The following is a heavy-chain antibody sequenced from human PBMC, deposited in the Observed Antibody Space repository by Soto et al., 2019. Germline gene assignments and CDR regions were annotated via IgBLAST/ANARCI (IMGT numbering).Heavy chain of an antibody. CDR3: ARGGGYSGYDQYYFDY. CDR1: GFTFSSYG. Sequence: GGSLRLSCAASGFTFSSYGMHWVRQAPGKGLEWVAVISYDGSNKYYADSVKGRFTISRDNSKNTLYLQMNSLRAEDTAVYYCARGGGYSGYDQYYFDYWGQGTLVTVSS. V-gene: IGHV3-30*03. J-gene: IGHJ4*02. D-gene: IGHD5-12*01. CDR2: ISYDGSNK.